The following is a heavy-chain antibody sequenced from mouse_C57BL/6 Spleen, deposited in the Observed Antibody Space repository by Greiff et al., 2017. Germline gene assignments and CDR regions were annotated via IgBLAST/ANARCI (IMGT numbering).Heavy chain of an antibody. CDR3: ARDLHFDY. Sequence: EVHLVESGGGLVKPGGSLKLSCAASGFTFSSYAMSWVRQTPEKRLEWVATISDGGSYTYYPDNVKGRFTISRDNAKNNLYLQMSHLKSEDTAMYYCARDLHFDYWGQGTTLTVSS. CDR2: ISDGGSYT. CDR1: GFTFSSYA. J-gene: IGHJ2*01. V-gene: IGHV5-4*01. D-gene: IGHD2-1*01.